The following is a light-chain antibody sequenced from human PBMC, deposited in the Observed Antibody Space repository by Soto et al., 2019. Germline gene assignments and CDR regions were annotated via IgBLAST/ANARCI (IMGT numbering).Light chain of an antibody. Sequence: QSVLTQPPSVSGAPGQRVTISCTGGSSNIGSGYVVHWYQKLPGTAPKLLIHGNNNRPSGVPDRISGSKSGTSASLAITGLQAEDEADYYCQSYDSSLSSYVFGSGTKVTVL. J-gene: IGLJ1*01. CDR3: QSYDSSLSSYV. CDR2: GNN. V-gene: IGLV1-40*01. CDR1: SSNIGSGYV.